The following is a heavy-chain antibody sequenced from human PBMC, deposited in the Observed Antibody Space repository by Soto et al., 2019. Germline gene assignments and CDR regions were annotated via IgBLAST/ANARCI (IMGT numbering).Heavy chain of an antibody. Sequence: QVQVQESGPGLVKPSQTLSLTCTVSGASVSSSDYYWSWFRQPPGKGPEWIGYISYTGITSYNPSLKSGVTMSIDTSKNQFSPNLRSVTAADTAVYYCEASGGYWGQGTLVTVSS. J-gene: IGHJ4*02. CDR1: GASVSSSDYY. CDR2: ISYTGIT. V-gene: IGHV4-30-4*01. CDR3: EASGGY.